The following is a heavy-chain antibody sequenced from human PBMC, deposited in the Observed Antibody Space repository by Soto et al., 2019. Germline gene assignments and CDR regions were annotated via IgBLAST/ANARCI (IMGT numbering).Heavy chain of an antibody. J-gene: IGHJ6*03. CDR3: ARGRRYYYGSGSYYYMDV. D-gene: IGHD3-10*01. Sequence: SETLSLTCAVYCVSFSGYYWSWIRQPPGKGLEWIGEINHSGSTNYNPSLKSRVTISVDTSKNQFSLKLSSVTAADTAVYYCARGRRYYYGSGSYYYMDVWGKGTTVTVSS. CDR1: CVSFSGYY. V-gene: IGHV4-34*01. CDR2: INHSGST.